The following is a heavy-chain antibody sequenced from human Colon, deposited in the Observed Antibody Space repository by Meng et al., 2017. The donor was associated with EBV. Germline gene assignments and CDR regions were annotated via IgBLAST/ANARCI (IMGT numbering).Heavy chain of an antibody. CDR2: IYHGGST. Sequence: QWPGPGLVNPSKPLSLTCAVSGGSISSVYWWTWVRPSPGKGLEWIGEIYHGGSTNYNPSLKSRVTISVDKSKNQFSLKLTSVTAADTAVYYCARGGYYSFDYWGQRTLVTVSS. J-gene: IGHJ4*02. V-gene: IGHV4-4*02. CDR1: GGSISSVYW. D-gene: IGHD5-18*01. CDR3: ARGGYYSFDY.